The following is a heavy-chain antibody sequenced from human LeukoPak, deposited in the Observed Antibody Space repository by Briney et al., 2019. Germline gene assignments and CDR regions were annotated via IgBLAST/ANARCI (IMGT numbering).Heavy chain of an antibody. J-gene: IGHJ4*02. Sequence: PGGSLRPSCAASGLTFSSYWMHWVRQAPGKGLVWVSHINSDGSSTNYADSVKGRFTISRDNAKNTLYLQMNSLRADDTAVYYCASSDILTGYCAYWGQGTLVTVSS. CDR1: GLTFSSYW. CDR2: INSDGSST. V-gene: IGHV3-74*01. CDR3: ASSDILTGYCAY. D-gene: IGHD3-9*01.